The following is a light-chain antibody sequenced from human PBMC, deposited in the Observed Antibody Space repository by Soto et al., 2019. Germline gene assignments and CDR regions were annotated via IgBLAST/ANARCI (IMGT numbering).Light chain of an antibody. V-gene: IGKV3-20*01. J-gene: IGKJ3*01. Sequence: TVLTQSPGTLSLSPRERVTLSGRTRQSAPSSTLAWYQQKPGQAPRLLLYGASSRATGIPDRFSGSGSGTDFTLTVSRLEPEDFAVYFCQHFGTFGPGTKVDLK. CDR3: QHFGT. CDR2: GAS. CDR1: QSAPSST.